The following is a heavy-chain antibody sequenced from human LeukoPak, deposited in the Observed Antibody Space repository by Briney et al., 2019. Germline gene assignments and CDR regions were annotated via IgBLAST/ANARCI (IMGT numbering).Heavy chain of an antibody. CDR3: ARNGGYVGGSLQH. Sequence: PSETLSLTCTVSGGSISSGGYFWSSVRQHPGKGLVCIGDIYYGMSPFYNPSLKSRVTISVDASKNQFSLKLSSVTAADTAVYYCARNGGYVGGSLQHWGQGTLVTVSS. V-gene: IGHV4-31*03. D-gene: IGHD5-12*01. CDR2: IYYGMSP. CDR1: GGSISSGGYF. J-gene: IGHJ1*01.